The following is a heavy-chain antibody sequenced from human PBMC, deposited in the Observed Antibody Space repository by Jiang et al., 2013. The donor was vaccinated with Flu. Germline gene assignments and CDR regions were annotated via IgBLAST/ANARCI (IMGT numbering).Heavy chain of an antibody. CDR3: AKDPIPYGDYGYFQH. Sequence: FSSYGMHWVRQAPGKGLEWVAVISYDGSNKYYADSVKGRFTISRDNSKNTLYLQMNSLRAEDTAVYYCAKDPIPYGDYGYFQHWGQGTLVTVSS. D-gene: IGHD4-17*01. CDR2: ISYDGSNK. CDR1: FSSYG. V-gene: IGHV3-30*18. J-gene: IGHJ1*01.